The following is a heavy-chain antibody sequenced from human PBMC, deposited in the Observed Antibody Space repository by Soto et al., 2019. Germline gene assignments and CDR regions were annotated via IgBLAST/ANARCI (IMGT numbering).Heavy chain of an antibody. V-gene: IGHV4-4*02. D-gene: IGHD6-19*01. CDR3: AREDISGWSE. CDR2: IVHSRST. J-gene: IGHJ4*02. CDR1: SGPINSSNL. Sequence: QVQLQESGPGLVKPSGTLSLTCAVSSGPINSSNLWTWVRQTPGTGLEGIGEIVHSRSTNYNPSLKSRVTLSEDQFTNQCSLLVRFVTAADTAVYYCAREDISGWSEWGQGTLVTVSS.